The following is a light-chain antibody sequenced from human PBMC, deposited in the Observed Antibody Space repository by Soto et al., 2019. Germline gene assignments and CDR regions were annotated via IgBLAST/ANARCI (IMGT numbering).Light chain of an antibody. CDR2: DVS. Sequence: QSALTQPASVSGSPGQSITISCTGTSSDVGGYNYVSWYQQHPGKAPKLMIYDVSNRPSGVSNRFSGSKSGNTASLTISGLQAEDEADYYYSSYTSSSTYVFGTGTKVTAL. CDR1: SSDVGGYNY. J-gene: IGLJ1*01. V-gene: IGLV2-14*01. CDR3: SSYTSSSTYV.